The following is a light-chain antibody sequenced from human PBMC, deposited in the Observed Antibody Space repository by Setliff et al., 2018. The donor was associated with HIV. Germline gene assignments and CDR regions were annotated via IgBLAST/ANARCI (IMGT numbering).Light chain of an antibody. CDR2: SNN. J-gene: IGLJ1*01. CDR3: AAWHDSLNGYV. V-gene: IGLV1-44*01. CDR1: SSNIGSNT. Sequence: QSVLAQPPSASGTPGQRVTISCSGSSSNIGSNTVNWYQQLPGTAPKLLIYSNNQRPSGVPDRFSGSKSGTSASLAISGLQSEDEADYYCAAWHDSLNGYVFGTGTKSPS.